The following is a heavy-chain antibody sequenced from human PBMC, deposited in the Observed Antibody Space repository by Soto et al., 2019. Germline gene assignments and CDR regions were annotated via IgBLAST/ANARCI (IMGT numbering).Heavy chain of an antibody. CDR3: ARDPHGSGSYPNWFDP. Sequence: GGSLRLSCAASGFTFSSYSMNWVRQAPGKGLEWVSYISSSSSTIYYADSVKGRFTISRDNAKNSLYLQMNSLRAEDTAVYYCARDPHGSGSYPNWFDPWGQGTLVTVSS. D-gene: IGHD3-10*01. CDR1: GFTFSSYS. CDR2: ISSSSSTI. V-gene: IGHV3-48*01. J-gene: IGHJ5*02.